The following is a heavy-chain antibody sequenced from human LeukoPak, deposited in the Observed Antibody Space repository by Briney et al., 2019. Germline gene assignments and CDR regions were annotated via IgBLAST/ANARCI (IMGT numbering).Heavy chain of an antibody. Sequence: SETLSLSCTVSGGSISSAGYYWSWIRQHPGKGLEWIGYIYYSGSTYYNPSLKSRVIISVDTSKNQFSLKLSSVTAADTAVYYCGRAQQGAAGGRYYYHGVDVWGQGTTVTVSS. D-gene: IGHD6-13*01. V-gene: IGHV4-31*03. CDR3: GRAQQGAAGGRYYYHGVDV. J-gene: IGHJ6*02. CDR1: GGSISSAGYY. CDR2: IYYSGST.